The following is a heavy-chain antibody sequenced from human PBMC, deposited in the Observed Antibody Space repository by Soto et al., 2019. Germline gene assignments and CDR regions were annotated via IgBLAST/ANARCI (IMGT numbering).Heavy chain of an antibody. V-gene: IGHV3-21*01. CDR3: ASTRRDGYNNYYYYYGMDV. CDR2: ISSSSSYI. D-gene: IGHD5-12*01. Sequence: EVQLVESGGGLVKPGGSLRLSCAASGFTFSSYNMNWVRQAPGKGLEWVSSISSSSSYIYYADSVKGRFTISRDNAKNSLYLQMNSRRAEDTAEYYCASTRRDGYNNYYYYYGMDVWGQGTTVTVSS. CDR1: GFTFSSYN. J-gene: IGHJ6*02.